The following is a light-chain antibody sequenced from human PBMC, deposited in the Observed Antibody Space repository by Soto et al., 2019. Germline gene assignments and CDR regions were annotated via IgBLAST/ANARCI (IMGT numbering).Light chain of an antibody. CDR1: QSVDTC. CDR2: KAS. CDR3: QQFYRYPWT. Sequence: DIQMTQSPSTLSASVGDRVTITCRASQSVDTCLAWYQQKPGKAPHLLIYKASSLETGDPSRFSGSGSVTEFTLTISSLQPDDFATYYCQQFYRYPWTFGQGTKVEIK. J-gene: IGKJ1*01. V-gene: IGKV1-5*03.